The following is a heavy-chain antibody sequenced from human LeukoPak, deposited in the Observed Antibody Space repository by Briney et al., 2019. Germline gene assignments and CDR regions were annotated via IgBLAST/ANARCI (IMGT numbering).Heavy chain of an antibody. CDR1: GLTFSSYN. D-gene: IGHD6-13*01. CDR3: AKPSTTGYSSRTYFDY. J-gene: IGHJ4*02. Sequence: GGSLRLSCAASGLTFSSYNMNWVRQAPGKALEWVSFISSSSNYIYYADSVKGRFTISRDNSKNTLYLQMNSLRAEDTAVYYCAKPSTTGYSSRTYFDYWGQGTLVTVSS. V-gene: IGHV3-21*01. CDR2: ISSSSNYI.